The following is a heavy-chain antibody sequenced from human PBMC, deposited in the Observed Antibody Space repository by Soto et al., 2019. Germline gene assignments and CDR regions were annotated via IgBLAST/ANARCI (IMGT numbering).Heavy chain of an antibody. CDR1: GFTFSSYE. D-gene: IGHD3-10*01. V-gene: IGHV3-48*03. CDR3: ARDPTRGSRFDY. J-gene: IGHJ4*02. CDR2: ISSSGSTI. Sequence: LRLSCAASGFTFSSYEMNWVRQAPGKGLEWVSYISSSGSTIYYADSVKGRFTISRDNAKNSLYLQMNSLRAEDTAVYYCARDPTRGSRFDYWGQGTLVTVSS.